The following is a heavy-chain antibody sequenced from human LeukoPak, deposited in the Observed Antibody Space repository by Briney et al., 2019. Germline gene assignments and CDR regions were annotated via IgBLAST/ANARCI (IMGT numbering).Heavy chain of an antibody. D-gene: IGHD5-12*01. Sequence: SETLSLTCAVYGGSFSGYYWSWIRQPAGKGLEWIGRIYTSGSTNYNPSLKSRVTMSVDTSKNQFSLKLSSVTAADTAVYYCARDSRDIVATIVAFDIWGQGIMVTVSS. CDR1: GGSFSGYY. V-gene: IGHV4-4*07. CDR3: ARDSRDIVATIVAFDI. CDR2: IYTSGST. J-gene: IGHJ3*02.